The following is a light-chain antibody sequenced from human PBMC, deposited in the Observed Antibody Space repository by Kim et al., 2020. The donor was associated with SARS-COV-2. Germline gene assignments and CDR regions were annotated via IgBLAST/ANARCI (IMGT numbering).Light chain of an antibody. CDR2: GKN. CDR3: NSRYSNDNVV. CDR1: SLRSYY. J-gene: IGLJ2*01. V-gene: IGLV3-19*01. Sequence: VAVRQTVTITCRGDSLRSYYATWYQQKPGQAPILVICGKNNRPSGSPDRFCGASSGNAVSLTITGTQAGEEADYYCNSRYSNDNVVFGGGTQLTVL.